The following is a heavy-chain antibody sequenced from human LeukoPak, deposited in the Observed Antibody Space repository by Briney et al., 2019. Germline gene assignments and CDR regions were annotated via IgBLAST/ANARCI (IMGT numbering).Heavy chain of an antibody. Sequence: RPSETLSLTCTVSGGSISSYYWSWIRQPPGKGLEWIGYIYYSGSTNYNPSLKSRVTISVDTSKNQFSLKLSSVTAADTAVYYCARHWVRITMVRGVISPRKDYMDVWGKGTTVTISS. CDR2: IYYSGST. CDR1: GGSISSYY. J-gene: IGHJ6*03. D-gene: IGHD3-10*01. CDR3: ARHWVRITMVRGVISPRKDYMDV. V-gene: IGHV4-59*01.